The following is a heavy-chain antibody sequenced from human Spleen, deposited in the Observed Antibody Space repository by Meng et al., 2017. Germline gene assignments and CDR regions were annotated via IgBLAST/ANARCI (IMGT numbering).Heavy chain of an antibody. CDR3: ASHYYGSGVVDY. CDR2: ISWNSGGM. J-gene: IGHJ4*02. Sequence: GGSLRLSCAASGFTFDDYAMHWVRQAPGKGLEWVSGISWNSGGMGYADSVKGRFTISRDNAKNSLYLQMNSLRAEDTALYYCASHYYGSGVVDYWGQGTLVT. CDR1: GFTFDDYA. D-gene: IGHD3-10*01. V-gene: IGHV3-9*01.